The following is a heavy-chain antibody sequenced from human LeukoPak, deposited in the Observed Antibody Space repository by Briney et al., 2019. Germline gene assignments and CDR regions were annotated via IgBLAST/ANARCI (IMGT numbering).Heavy chain of an antibody. V-gene: IGHV3-7*03. CDR2: IKQDGSEK. CDR3: AKDQDYYGSGSYYSY. Sequence: PGGSLRLSCAASGFTFSSYWMCWVRQAPGKGLEWVANIKQDGSEKYYVDSVKGRFTISRDNSKNTLYLQMNSLRAEDTAVYYCAKDQDYYGSGSYYSYWGQGTLVTVSS. D-gene: IGHD3-10*01. CDR1: GFTFSSYW. J-gene: IGHJ4*02.